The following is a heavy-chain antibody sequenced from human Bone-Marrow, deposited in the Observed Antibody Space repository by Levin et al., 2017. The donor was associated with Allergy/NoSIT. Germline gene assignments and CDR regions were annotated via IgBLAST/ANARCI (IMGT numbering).Heavy chain of an antibody. CDR3: ARDPSRRAPPDY. J-gene: IGHJ4*02. CDR1: GFTFSDYY. Sequence: GGSLRLSRVASGFTFSDYYMTWIRQPPGKGLEWISYISSTSAYTDYAASVKGRFTISRDNAKNSVYLQMNSLRAEDTAVYYCARDPSRRAPPDYWGQGTLVTVSS. CDR2: ISSTSAYT. V-gene: IGHV3-11*05. D-gene: IGHD6-6*01.